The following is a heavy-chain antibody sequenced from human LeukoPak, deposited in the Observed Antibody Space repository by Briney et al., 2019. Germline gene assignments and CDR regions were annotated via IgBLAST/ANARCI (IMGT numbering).Heavy chain of an antibody. Sequence: SETLSLTCTVSGGSIGSSSYYWGWIRQPPGKGLEWIGSIYYSGSTYYNPSLKSRVTISVDTSKNQFSLKLSSVTAADTAVYYCARDPPIVVVTAMGFGAFDIWGQGTMVTVSS. CDR3: ARDPPIVVVTAMGFGAFDI. J-gene: IGHJ3*02. CDR2: IYYSGST. D-gene: IGHD2-21*02. V-gene: IGHV4-39*02. CDR1: GGSIGSSSYY.